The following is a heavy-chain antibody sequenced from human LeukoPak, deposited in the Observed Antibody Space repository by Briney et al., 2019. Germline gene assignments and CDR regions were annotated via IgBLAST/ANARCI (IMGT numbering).Heavy chain of an antibody. D-gene: IGHD6-13*01. Sequence: GGSLRLSCAASGFTVSSNYMSWVRHAPGKGLEWVSVVYSGGNTYHADSVRGRFTISRDNSKNTLYLQMNSLSAEDTAVYYCARGQQLGAYGMDVWGQGTTVTVSS. CDR2: VYSGGNT. V-gene: IGHV3-66*01. CDR1: GFTVSSNY. J-gene: IGHJ6*02. CDR3: ARGQQLGAYGMDV.